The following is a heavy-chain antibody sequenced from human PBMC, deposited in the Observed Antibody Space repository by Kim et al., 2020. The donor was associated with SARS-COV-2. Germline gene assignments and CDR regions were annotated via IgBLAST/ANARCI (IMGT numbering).Heavy chain of an antibody. CDR2: IYYSGST. CDR3: IGYCSTPGPFYGMDV. CDR1: GGSISSYY. V-gene: IGHV4-59*13. D-gene: IGHD2-2*03. J-gene: IGHJ6*02. Sequence: SETLSLTCTVSGGSISSYYWSWIRQPPGKGLEWIGYIYYSGSTNYNPSLKSRVTISVDTSKNQFSLKLSSVTAADTAVYYCIGYCSTPGPFYGMDVWGQGTTVTVSS.